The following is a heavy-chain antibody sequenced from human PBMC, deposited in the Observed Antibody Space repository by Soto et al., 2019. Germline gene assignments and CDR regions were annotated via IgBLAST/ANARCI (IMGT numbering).Heavy chain of an antibody. V-gene: IGHV4-34*01. CDR2: INHSGST. Sequence: ASETLSLTCAVYGGSFSGYYWSWIRQPPGKGLEWIGEINHSGSTNYNPSLKSRVIISVDTSKNQFSLKLSSVTAADTAVYYCARLKRAGEYYYYYFMDVWGKGTTVTVSS. D-gene: IGHD4-17*01. J-gene: IGHJ6*03. CDR3: ARLKRAGEYYYYYFMDV. CDR1: GGSFSGYY.